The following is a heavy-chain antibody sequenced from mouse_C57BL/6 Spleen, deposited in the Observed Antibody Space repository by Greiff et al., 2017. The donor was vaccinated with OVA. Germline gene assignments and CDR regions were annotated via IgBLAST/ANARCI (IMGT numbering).Heavy chain of an antibody. J-gene: IGHJ1*03. V-gene: IGHV1-82*01. CDR3: AVGFYYGSSHWYFEV. CDR1: GYAFSSSW. Sequence: QVQLKQSGPELVKPGASVKISCKASGYAFSSSWMNWVKQRPGKGLEWIGRIYPGDGDTNYNGKFKGKATLTADKSSSTAYMQLSSLTSEDSAVYVCAVGFYYGSSHWYFEVWGTGTTVTVSS. D-gene: IGHD1-1*01. CDR2: IYPGDGDT.